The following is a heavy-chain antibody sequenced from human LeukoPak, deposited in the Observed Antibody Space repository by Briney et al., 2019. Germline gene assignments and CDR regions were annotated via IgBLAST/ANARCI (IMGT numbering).Heavy chain of an antibody. D-gene: IGHD1-26*01. J-gene: IGHJ4*02. CDR1: GDSISSGTFY. V-gene: IGHV4-39*01. CDR2: IHYSGNT. Sequence: SETLSLTCTVSGDSISSGTFYWGWVRQPPGKGLEWIGSIHYSGNTYYNPSLKSPVTISVDTSKNQFSLNLSSVTAADTGVYYCAGRVRATIWTGMEFWGQGILVTVSS. CDR3: AGRVRATIWTGMEF.